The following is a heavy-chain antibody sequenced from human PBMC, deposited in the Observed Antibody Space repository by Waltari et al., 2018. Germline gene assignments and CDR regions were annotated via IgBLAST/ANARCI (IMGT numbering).Heavy chain of an antibody. CDR1: GFSLSTSGEG. CDR3: AHRRSGWLVRGITDAFDV. CDR2: IYWDDDK. D-gene: IGHD3-10*01. V-gene: IGHV2-5*02. Sequence: QITLKESGPTLVKPTQTLTLTCTFSGFSLSTSGEGVAWIRQPPGKALEWLAIIYWDDDKRYRPSRTSRLTIPKDTSNNQVVLTMTYVDPVDTGTYYCAHRRSGWLVRGITDAFDVWGQGTMVTVSS. J-gene: IGHJ3*01.